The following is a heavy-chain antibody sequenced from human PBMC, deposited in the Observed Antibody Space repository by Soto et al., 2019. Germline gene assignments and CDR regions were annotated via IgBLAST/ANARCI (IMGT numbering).Heavy chain of an antibody. Sequence: SETLSLTCTVSGGSISSSSYYWGWIRQPPGKGLEWIGSIYYSGSTYYNPSLKSRVTISVDTSKNQFSLKLSSVTAADTAVYYCARHPYYDFWSGYYLINWFDPWGQGTLVTVSS. V-gene: IGHV4-39*01. CDR3: ARHPYYDFWSGYYLINWFDP. CDR2: IYYSGST. D-gene: IGHD3-3*01. J-gene: IGHJ5*02. CDR1: GGSISSSSYY.